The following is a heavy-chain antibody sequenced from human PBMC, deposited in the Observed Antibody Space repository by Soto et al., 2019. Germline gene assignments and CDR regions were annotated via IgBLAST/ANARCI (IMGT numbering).Heavy chain of an antibody. D-gene: IGHD6-13*01. Sequence: LRLSCAASGFTFRTYGMNWVRRAPGGGLEWVASISSSGSFIYYADSVKGRFTISRDDAEKSLYLQMNSLRAEDTALYYCAREPEGIAAALDYWGQGTLVTVSS. J-gene: IGHJ4*02. CDR1: GFTFRTYG. CDR3: AREPEGIAAALDY. V-gene: IGHV3-21*01. CDR2: ISSSGSFI.